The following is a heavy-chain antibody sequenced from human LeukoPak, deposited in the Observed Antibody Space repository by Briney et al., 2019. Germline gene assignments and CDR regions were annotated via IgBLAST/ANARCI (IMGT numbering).Heavy chain of an antibody. V-gene: IGHV4-59*08. CDR1: GDSIRSYY. D-gene: IGHD3-22*01. Sequence: SETLSLTCTVSGDSIRSYYWSWIRQPPGKGLEWIGYIYYSGSTNYNPSLKSRVTISVDTSKNQFSLKLSSVTAADTAVYYCARHVARYYDSSGYLDYWGQGTLVTVSS. J-gene: IGHJ4*02. CDR3: ARHVARYYDSSGYLDY. CDR2: IYYSGST.